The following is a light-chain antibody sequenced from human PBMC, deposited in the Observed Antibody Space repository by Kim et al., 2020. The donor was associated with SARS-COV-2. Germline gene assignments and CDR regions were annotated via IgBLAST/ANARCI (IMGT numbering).Light chain of an antibody. Sequence: VTPEDKVPITCLASQSLGSSLHWYQQKPDQSPKLPIKYVSQSISGVPSRFSGGGSGTDFTLTINSLEAEDAAVYYCHQTNSLRYTFGQGTKLEIK. CDR2: YVS. V-gene: IGKV6D-21*02. CDR3: HQTNSLRYT. CDR1: QSLGSS. J-gene: IGKJ2*01.